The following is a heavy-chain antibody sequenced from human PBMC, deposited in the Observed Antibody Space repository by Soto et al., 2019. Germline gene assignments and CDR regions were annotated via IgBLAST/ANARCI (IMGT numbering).Heavy chain of an antibody. D-gene: IGHD3-10*01. CDR1: GFTFSGSW. V-gene: IGHV3-74*01. Sequence: EVQLVESGGGLVQPGGSLRLSCAASGFTFSGSWMHWVRQAPGKGLVWVSRINGDGSGTSYADFVKGRFTISRDDAKKTLFLQMYGPRAEETAVYYCAREIFGSGTANDYWGQGTLVTVSS. CDR2: INGDGSGT. CDR3: AREIFGSGTANDY. J-gene: IGHJ4*02.